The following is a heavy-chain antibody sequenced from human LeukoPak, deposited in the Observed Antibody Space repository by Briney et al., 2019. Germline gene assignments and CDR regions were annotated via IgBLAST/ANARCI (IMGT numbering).Heavy chain of an antibody. J-gene: IGHJ2*01. CDR1: GFSVNNKY. D-gene: IGHD2-2*01. Sequence: GGSLRLSCAASGFSVNNKYMTWVRQTPAKGLEWVSVIYSGGGTYYADFVKGRFTISRDDSKNTLFLQMNSLRAEDSAVYYCASAMNFGHFDLWGRGTLVTVPS. V-gene: IGHV3-53*01. CDR3: ASAMNFGHFDL. CDR2: IYSGGGT.